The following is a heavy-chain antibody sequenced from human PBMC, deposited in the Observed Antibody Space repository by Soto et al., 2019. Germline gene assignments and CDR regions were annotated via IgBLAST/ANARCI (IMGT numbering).Heavy chain of an antibody. CDR2: IFSNDEK. J-gene: IGHJ5*02. V-gene: IGHV2-26*01. CDR1: GFSLSNARLG. CDR3: ARSTSALKSWFDP. Sequence: QVTLKESGPVLVKPTETLTLTCTVSGFSLSNARLGVRWIRQPPGKALEWLAHIFSNDEKSYSTSLKSRLTISKDTSKSQVVLTMTNMEPVDTATYYCARSTSALKSWFDPWGQGTLVTVSS.